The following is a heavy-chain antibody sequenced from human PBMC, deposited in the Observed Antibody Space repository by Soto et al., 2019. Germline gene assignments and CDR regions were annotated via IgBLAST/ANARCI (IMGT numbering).Heavy chain of an antibody. Sequence: ASVKVSCKASGYTFTSYGIGWVRQAPGQGLEWMGWISAYNHNTKYAQKLQGRVTMTTDTSTTTAYMELRSLGSDDTAVYYCARSGAYCGSTSCLFDYWGQGTLVTVSS. CDR1: GYTFTSYG. CDR2: ISAYNHNT. D-gene: IGHD2-2*01. V-gene: IGHV1-18*01. CDR3: ARSGAYCGSTSCLFDY. J-gene: IGHJ4*02.